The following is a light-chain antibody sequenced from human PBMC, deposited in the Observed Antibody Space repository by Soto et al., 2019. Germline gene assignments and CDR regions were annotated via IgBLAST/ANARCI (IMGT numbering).Light chain of an antibody. CDR2: DAS. J-gene: IGKJ4*01. Sequence: EIVLTQSPATLSVSPGERATLSCRASQSIRNYLAWYQQKPGQAPRLLIYDASNRATGIPARFSGSGSGTDFNRTISSLEPEDSAVYFCQQRNNWVTFGGGSKVEIK. CDR1: QSIRNY. CDR3: QQRNNWVT. V-gene: IGKV3-11*01.